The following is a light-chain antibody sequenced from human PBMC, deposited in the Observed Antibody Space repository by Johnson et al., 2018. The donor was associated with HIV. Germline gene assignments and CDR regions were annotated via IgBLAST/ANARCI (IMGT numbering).Light chain of an antibody. CDR3: GTWDSSLSVYV. V-gene: IGLV1-51*01. Sequence: QSVLTQPPSVSAAPGQKVTISCSGSSSNIGNNYVSWYQQLPGTAPKLLIYDNNTRPSGIPDRFSGSKSGTSATLALTGLQTGDEADYYCGTWDSSLSVYVFGTGTKVTVL. CDR2: DNN. CDR1: SSNIGNNY. J-gene: IGLJ1*01.